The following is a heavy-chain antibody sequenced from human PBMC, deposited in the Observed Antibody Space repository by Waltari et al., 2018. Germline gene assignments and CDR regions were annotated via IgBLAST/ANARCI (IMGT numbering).Heavy chain of an antibody. D-gene: IGHD2-15*01. Sequence: QVQLVQSGAEVKKPGASVKVSCTASGYTFTSYAMHWVRQAPGQRRSWLGWINAGNGNTKYSQKFQGRVTITRDTSASTAYMELSSLRSEDTAVYYCARDLRLYCSGGSCYSGEGFFDYWGQGTLVTVSS. V-gene: IGHV1-3*01. CDR3: ARDLRLYCSGGSCYSGEGFFDY. J-gene: IGHJ4*02. CDR1: GYTFTSYA. CDR2: INAGNGNT.